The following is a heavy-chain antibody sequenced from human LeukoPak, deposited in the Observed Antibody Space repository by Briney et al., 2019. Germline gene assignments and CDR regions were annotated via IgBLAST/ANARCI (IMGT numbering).Heavy chain of an antibody. V-gene: IGHV3-23*01. CDR3: ARGGSYLSAFDI. CDR2: IGGSGGST. Sequence: GGSLRLSCAASGFTFSSYAMSWVRQAPGKGLEWVSAIGGSGGSTFYADSVKGRFTISRDDSKNTLYLQMNSLRAEDTAVYYCARGGSYLSAFDIWGQGTMVTVSS. J-gene: IGHJ3*02. CDR1: GFTFSSYA. D-gene: IGHD1-26*01.